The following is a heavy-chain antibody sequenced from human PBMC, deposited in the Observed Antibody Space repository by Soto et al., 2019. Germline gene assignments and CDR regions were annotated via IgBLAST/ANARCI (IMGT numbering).Heavy chain of an antibody. J-gene: IGHJ3*02. Sequence: EVQLLESGGGLVQPGGSLRLSCAVSGFTFSNYAMTWVRQAPGKGLEWVSTVSVSDDNTYYADSVKGRFTISRDNSKNTLFLQMNSLRVEDTAVYYCAKDPTGNYVGAFDIWGHGTMVTVSS. D-gene: IGHD4-4*01. CDR1: GFTFSNYA. CDR2: VSVSDDNT. CDR3: AKDPTGNYVGAFDI. V-gene: IGHV3-23*01.